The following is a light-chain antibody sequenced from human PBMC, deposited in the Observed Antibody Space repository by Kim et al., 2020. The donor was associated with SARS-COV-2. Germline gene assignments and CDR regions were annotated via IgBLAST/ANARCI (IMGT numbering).Light chain of an antibody. V-gene: IGKV1-27*01. Sequence: SAAVGDIVTITCRASQGISNYLAWYQQRPGKVPKLLIYTASTLQSGVPSRFSGSGYGTEFTLTISSLQPEDVATYYCQKYDSAPHTFGQGTKLEI. CDR3: QKYDSAPHT. CDR1: QGISNY. J-gene: IGKJ2*01. CDR2: TAS.